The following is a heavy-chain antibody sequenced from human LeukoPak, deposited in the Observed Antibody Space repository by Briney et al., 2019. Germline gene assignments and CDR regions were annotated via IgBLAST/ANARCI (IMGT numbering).Heavy chain of an antibody. D-gene: IGHD1-26*01. CDR1: GFTFSSYD. V-gene: IGHV3-13*04. CDR3: ARTSGTYYEFDY. Sequence: HSGGSLRLSCAASGFTFSSYDMHWVRQATGKGLEWVSAIGTAGDTYYPGSVKGRFTISRENAKNSLYLQMNSLRAGDTAVYYCARTSGTYYEFDYWGQRTLLTVSS. CDR2: IGTAGDT. J-gene: IGHJ4*02.